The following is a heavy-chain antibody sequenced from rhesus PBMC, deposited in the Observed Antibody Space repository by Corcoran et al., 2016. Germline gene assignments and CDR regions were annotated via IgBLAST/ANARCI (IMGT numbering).Heavy chain of an antibody. Sequence: QVQLQQWGEGLVKPSETLSLTCAVYGGSISGYYYWSWIRQPPGKGLEWIGYIYGNSPSTNYNPSLKNQVTISKDTSKNQFSLKLSSVTAADTAVYYCAIDIAGFDYWGQGVLVTVSS. D-gene: IGHD1-1-1*01. V-gene: IGHV4-73*01. CDR1: GGSISGYYY. CDR2: IYGNSPST. CDR3: AIDIAGFDY. J-gene: IGHJ4*01.